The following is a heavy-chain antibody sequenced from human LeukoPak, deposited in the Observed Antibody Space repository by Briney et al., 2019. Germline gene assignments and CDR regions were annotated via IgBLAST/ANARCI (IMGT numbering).Heavy chain of an antibody. CDR1: GFTFSNYN. D-gene: IGHD3-10*01. CDR3: ARDFAREFTIDY. J-gene: IGHJ4*02. Sequence: GGSLRLSCAASGFTFSNYNMNLVRQPPGKGLQWVSYISSSNNIIYYADSVKGRFTISRDNAKNSLFLQMNSLRAEDTAVYYCARDFAREFTIDYWGQGTLVTVSS. CDR2: ISSSNNII. V-gene: IGHV3-48*01.